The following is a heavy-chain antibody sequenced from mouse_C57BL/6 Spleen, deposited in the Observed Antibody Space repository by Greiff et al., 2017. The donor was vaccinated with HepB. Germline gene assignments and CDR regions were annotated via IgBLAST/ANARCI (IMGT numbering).Heavy chain of an antibody. CDR2: ISDGGSYT. Sequence: EVHLVESGGGLVKPGGSLKLSCAASGFTFSSYAMSWVRQTPEKRLEWVATISDGGSYTYYPDNVKGRFTISRDNAKNNLYLQMSHLKSEDTAMYYCARDRDDYDGGFAYSGQGTLVTVSA. V-gene: IGHV5-4*01. J-gene: IGHJ3*01. CDR1: GFTFSSYA. D-gene: IGHD2-4*01. CDR3: ARDRDDYDGGFAY.